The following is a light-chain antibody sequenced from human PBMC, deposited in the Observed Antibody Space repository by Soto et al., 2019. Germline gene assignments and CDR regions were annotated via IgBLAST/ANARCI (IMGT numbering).Light chain of an antibody. V-gene: IGKV3-11*01. Sequence: EIVLTQSPATLSLSPGERATLSCRASQSVGDYLAWYQQKLGQAPRLLIYDASNRATGIPARFSGSGSGTDFTLTITSLEPEDFAVYYCQQRSYWPSFGQGTKLEIK. J-gene: IGKJ2*01. CDR2: DAS. CDR3: QQRSYWPS. CDR1: QSVGDY.